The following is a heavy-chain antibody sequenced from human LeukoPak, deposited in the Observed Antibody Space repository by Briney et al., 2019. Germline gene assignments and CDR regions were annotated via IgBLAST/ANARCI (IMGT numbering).Heavy chain of an antibody. Sequence: SETLSLTCTVSGGSISSYYWSWIRQPPGKGLEWIGYIYYSGSTNYNPSLKSRVTISVDTSKNQFSLKLSSVTAADTAVYYCARGGPTIAVAGDDAFDIWGQGTMVTVSS. D-gene: IGHD6-19*01. CDR2: IYYSGST. J-gene: IGHJ3*02. V-gene: IGHV4-59*01. CDR1: GGSISSYY. CDR3: ARGGPTIAVAGDDAFDI.